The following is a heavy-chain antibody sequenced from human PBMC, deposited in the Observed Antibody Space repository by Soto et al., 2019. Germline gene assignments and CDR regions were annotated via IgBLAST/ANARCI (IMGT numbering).Heavy chain of an antibody. V-gene: IGHV3-15*07. CDR1: GFTFSNAW. Sequence: EVQLVESGGGLVKPGGSLRLSCAASGFTFSNAWMNWVRQAPGKGLEWVGRIKSKTVGGTTDYAAPVKGRFTISRDDSKNTLYLQMNSLKTEDTAVYYCTTVLRLDVWGQGTTVTVSS. CDR2: IKSKTVGGTT. J-gene: IGHJ6*02. D-gene: IGHD6-25*01. CDR3: TTVLRLDV.